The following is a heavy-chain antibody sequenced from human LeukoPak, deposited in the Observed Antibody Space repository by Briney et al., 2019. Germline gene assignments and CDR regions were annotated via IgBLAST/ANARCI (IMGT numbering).Heavy chain of an antibody. Sequence: SSETLSLTCTVSGGSISSYYWSWIRQPPGKGLEWIGYIYYSGSTNYNPSLKSRVTISVDTSKNQFSLKLSSVTAADTAVYYCARGLEWFGEPRGWYFDLWGRGTLVTVSS. V-gene: IGHV4-59*12. J-gene: IGHJ2*01. CDR2: IYYSGST. CDR3: ARGLEWFGEPRGWYFDL. CDR1: GGSISSYY. D-gene: IGHD3-10*01.